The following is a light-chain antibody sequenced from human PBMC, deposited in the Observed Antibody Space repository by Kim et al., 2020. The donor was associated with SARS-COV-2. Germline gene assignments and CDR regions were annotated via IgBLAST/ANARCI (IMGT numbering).Light chain of an antibody. CDR3: AAWDDSLNAWV. CDR2: RNN. Sequence: QSVVTQPPSASGTAGQRVTISCSGSSSNIGSNIVNWYQQFPGTAPKLLINRNNQRPSGVPDRFSGSKSGTSASLDISGLQSEDEADYYCAAWDDSLNAWVFGGGTKLTVL. V-gene: IGLV1-44*01. CDR1: SSNIGSNI. J-gene: IGLJ3*02.